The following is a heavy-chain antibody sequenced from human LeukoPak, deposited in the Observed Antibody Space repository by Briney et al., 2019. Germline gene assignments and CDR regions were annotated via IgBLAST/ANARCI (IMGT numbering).Heavy chain of an antibody. Sequence: GGSLRLSCAASGFTLSNYAMSWVRQAPGKGLEWVSDISISSATYYADPVKGRFTISRDNSKNTLYLQMTNLRAEDTAVYYCATRNSYYFDYWGQGTLVTVSS. CDR1: GFTLSNYA. J-gene: IGHJ4*02. CDR2: ISISSAT. CDR3: ATRNSYYFDY. V-gene: IGHV3-23*01.